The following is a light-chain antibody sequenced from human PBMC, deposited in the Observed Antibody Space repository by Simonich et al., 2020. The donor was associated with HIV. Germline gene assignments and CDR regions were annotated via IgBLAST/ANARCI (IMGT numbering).Light chain of an antibody. Sequence: IQMTQSPSSLSASVGDRVTITCRASQASINSLAWYQQKPGKAPKLLLYAASRLESGVPSRFSGSGSGTDYTLTISSLQPEDFATYYCQQYYYTPLFTFGPGTKVDIK. CDR1: QASINS. CDR2: AAS. CDR3: QQYYYTPLFT. J-gene: IGKJ3*01. V-gene: IGKV1-NL1*01.